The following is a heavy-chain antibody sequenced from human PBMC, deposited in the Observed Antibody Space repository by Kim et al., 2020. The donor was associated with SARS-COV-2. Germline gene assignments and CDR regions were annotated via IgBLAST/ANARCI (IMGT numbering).Heavy chain of an antibody. CDR1: GYTFTDYY. J-gene: IGHJ4*02. CDR2: INPNSGGT. Sequence: VSVKVSCKASGYTFTDYYMHWVRQAPGQGLEWMGRINPNSGGTNYAQKFLGRVTMTRDTSITTAYMELSRLRSDDTAVYYCARRFGGDGGFDYWGQGTLVTVSS. CDR3: ARRFGGDGGFDY. D-gene: IGHD2-21*02. V-gene: IGHV1-2*06.